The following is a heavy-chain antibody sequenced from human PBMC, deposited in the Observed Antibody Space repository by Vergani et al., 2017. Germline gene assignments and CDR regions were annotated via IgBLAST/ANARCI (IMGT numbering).Heavy chain of an antibody. V-gene: IGHV3-21*02. D-gene: IGHD2-8*01. Sequence: VQLVESGGGLVKPGGSLRLSCGASGFTFKNNTMTWVRQSPGKGLEWVSSITSTGATINYADSVKGRFTISRDNAKKFLYLQMNNLTAEDTALYYCASRVSAGVGLDTWGQGTLVTVS. J-gene: IGHJ5*02. CDR1: GFTFKNNT. CDR3: ASRVSAGVGLDT. CDR2: ITSTGATI.